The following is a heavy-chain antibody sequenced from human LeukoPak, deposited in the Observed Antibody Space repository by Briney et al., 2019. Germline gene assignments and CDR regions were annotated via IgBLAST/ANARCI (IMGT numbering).Heavy chain of an antibody. V-gene: IGHV3-30-3*01. D-gene: IGHD3-10*01. Sequence: GGSLGLSCAASGFTFRNYVIHWVRQAPGKGLEWVAVTSSDLNVKLYADSVKGRFTISRDNSRSTLYLQMNSLRPEDTAIYYCAREGYYGSGSPPSLYFDYGGQGTLVTVSS. J-gene: IGHJ4*02. CDR2: TSSDLNVK. CDR3: AREGYYGSGSPPSLYFDY. CDR1: GFTFRNYV.